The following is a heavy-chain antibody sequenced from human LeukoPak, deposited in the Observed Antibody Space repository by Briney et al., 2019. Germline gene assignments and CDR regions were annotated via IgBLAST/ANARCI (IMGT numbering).Heavy chain of an antibody. CDR3: ARGLVFDY. CDR1: GDPICSYH. J-gene: IGHJ4*02. D-gene: IGHD3-22*01. V-gene: IGHV4-59*08. Sequence: SETLSLTCTVSGDPICSYHWSWIRQPPGKGLEWIGYIYYGGSNNYKPSLKSRVTISVDTSKNQFSLKLSSVSAADTAVYYCARGLVFDYWGQGTLVMVSS. CDR2: IYYGGSN.